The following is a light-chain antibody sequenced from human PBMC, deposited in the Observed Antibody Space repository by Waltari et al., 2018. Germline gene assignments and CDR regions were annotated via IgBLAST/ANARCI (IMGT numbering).Light chain of an antibody. Sequence: EIVMTQSQPTLYVSSGERATLPCGARQSVRNYLAWYQQKPGQAPRLLIYDTSTRATGVPARFSGSGSGTEFSLTISSLQSEDFAVYYCQQYESWPQTFGPGTKVDI. CDR3: QQYESWPQT. CDR2: DTS. J-gene: IGKJ3*01. CDR1: QSVRNY. V-gene: IGKV3-15*01.